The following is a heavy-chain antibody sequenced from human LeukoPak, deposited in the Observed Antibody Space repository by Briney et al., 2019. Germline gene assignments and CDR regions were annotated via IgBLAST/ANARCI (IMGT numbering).Heavy chain of an antibody. CDR1: GGSSSGYY. CDR3: ARGGNHCSSTSCYRYYYYYGMDV. D-gene: IGHD2-2*02. Sequence: SETLSLTCAVYGGSSSGYYWSCIPDPPGKGLEWIGEINHIGITNYNPSLKSRVTISVDTSKNQFSLKLSSVTAADTAVYYCARGGNHCSSTSCYRYYYYYGMDVWGKGTTVTVSS. CDR2: INHIGIT. V-gene: IGHV4-34*01. J-gene: IGHJ6*04.